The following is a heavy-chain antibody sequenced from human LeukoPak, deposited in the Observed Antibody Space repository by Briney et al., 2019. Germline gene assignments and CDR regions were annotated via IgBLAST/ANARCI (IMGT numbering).Heavy chain of an antibody. Sequence: PSETLSLTCAVYGGSFSGYYWSWIRQPPGKGLEWIGEINHSGSTNYNPSLKSRVTMSVDTSKNQFSLKLSSVTAADTAVYYCAREGIAVAGFDYWGQGTLVTVSS. D-gene: IGHD6-19*01. CDR2: INHSGST. CDR3: AREGIAVAGFDY. J-gene: IGHJ4*02. V-gene: IGHV4-34*01. CDR1: GGSFSGYY.